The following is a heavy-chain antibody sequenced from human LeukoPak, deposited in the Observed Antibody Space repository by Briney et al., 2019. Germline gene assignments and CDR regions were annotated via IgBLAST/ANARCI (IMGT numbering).Heavy chain of an antibody. D-gene: IGHD2-15*01. V-gene: IGHV3-23*01. J-gene: IGHJ4*02. CDR1: GFTFSSYA. CDR2: ITGSGSDT. Sequence: GGSLRLSCEASGFTFSSYAMNWVRQVPGKGLEWVSSITGSGSDTYFVDSVKGRFTISKDNSKNTLYLQLNSLRAEDTAVYYCAKGTEGYCSGTICYPFDYWGRGTLVTVSS. CDR3: AKGTEGYCSGTICYPFDY.